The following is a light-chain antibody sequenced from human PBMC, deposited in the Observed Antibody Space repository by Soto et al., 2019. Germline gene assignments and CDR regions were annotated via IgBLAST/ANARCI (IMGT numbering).Light chain of an antibody. Sequence: QSALTQPRSVSGSPGQSVTISCTGTSSDVGGYNYVSWYQQHPGKAPKLMIYDVSQRPSGVPDRFSGSKSGNTASLTISGLQAEDEADYHCCSYAGSYTHWVFGGGTKVTVL. J-gene: IGLJ3*02. CDR1: SSDVGGYNY. V-gene: IGLV2-11*01. CDR3: CSYAGSYTHWV. CDR2: DVS.